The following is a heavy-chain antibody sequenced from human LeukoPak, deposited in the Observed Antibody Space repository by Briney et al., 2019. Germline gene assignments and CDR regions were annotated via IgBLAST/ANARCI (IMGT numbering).Heavy chain of an antibody. CDR3: ARGGYGSGSYGDY. V-gene: IGHV3-7*03. CDR2: INQDGGEK. J-gene: IGHJ4*02. Sequence: GGSLRLSCAASGFTFSSYWMSWVHQAPEKGLEWVANINQDGGEKYYVDSVRGRFTISRDNANNSLSLQMNSLRAEDTAVYYCARGGYGSGSYGDYWGQGTLVTVSS. D-gene: IGHD3-10*01. CDR1: GFTFSSYW.